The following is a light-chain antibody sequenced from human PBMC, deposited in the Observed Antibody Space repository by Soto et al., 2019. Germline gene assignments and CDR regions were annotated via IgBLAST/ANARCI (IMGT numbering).Light chain of an antibody. CDR1: SSDVGGYNY. Sequence: QSALTQPPSASGSPGQSVTISCTGTSSDVGGYNYVSWYQQHPGKAPKFMIYEVSKRPSGVPDRFSGSKSGNTASLTVSGLQAEDEADYYCSSYVGSNFVVFGGGTKLTVL. V-gene: IGLV2-8*01. CDR3: SSYVGSNFVV. CDR2: EVS. J-gene: IGLJ2*01.